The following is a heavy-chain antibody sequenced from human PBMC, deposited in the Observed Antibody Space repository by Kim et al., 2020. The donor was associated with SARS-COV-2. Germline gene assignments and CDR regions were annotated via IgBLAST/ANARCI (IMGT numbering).Heavy chain of an antibody. V-gene: IGHV3-9*01. CDR3: AKGKAPPGIAAAMAFDY. Sequence: VKGRFTIARDNAKNSLYLQMNSLRAEDTALYYCAKGKAPPGIAAAMAFDYWGQGTLVTVSS. J-gene: IGHJ4*02. D-gene: IGHD6-13*01.